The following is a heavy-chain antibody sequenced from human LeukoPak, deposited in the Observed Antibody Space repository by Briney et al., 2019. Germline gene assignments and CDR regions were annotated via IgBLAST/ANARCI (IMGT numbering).Heavy chain of an antibody. D-gene: IGHD2-2*01. V-gene: IGHV4-61*02. CDR3: ARGRYCSSTNCYFDY. Sequence: SETLSLTCTVSGGSISSGSYYWSWIRQPAGKGLEWIGRIYTSGSTNYNPSLKSRVTISVDTSKNQFSLKLSSVTAADTAVYYCARGRYCSSTNCYFDYWGRGTLVTVSS. J-gene: IGHJ4*02. CDR2: IYTSGST. CDR1: GGSISSGSYY.